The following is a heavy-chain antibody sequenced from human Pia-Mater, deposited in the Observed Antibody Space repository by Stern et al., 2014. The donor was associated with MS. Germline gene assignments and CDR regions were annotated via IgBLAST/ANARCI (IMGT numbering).Heavy chain of an antibody. CDR2: ISGSGCST. Sequence: QLVESGGGLAQPGGSLRLSCAGSGFTFSDYAMSWVRQAPGKGLEWVSGISGSGCSTYYAASVQGRFNISRDKSMDTMYLQMSSLRVDDTAVYYCAKGSRIVGSTEFDSWGQGTLVTVSS. J-gene: IGHJ4*02. V-gene: IGHV3-23*04. CDR1: GFTFSDYA. CDR3: AKGSRIVGSTEFDS. D-gene: IGHD1-26*01.